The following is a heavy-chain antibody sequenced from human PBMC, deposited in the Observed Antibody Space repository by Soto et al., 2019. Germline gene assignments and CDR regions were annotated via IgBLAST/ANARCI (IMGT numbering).Heavy chain of an antibody. D-gene: IGHD5-12*01. V-gene: IGHV1-69*12. CDR2: IIPIFPTP. J-gene: IGHJ6*02. CDR3: EGDKFRLQLGWNYDYGIDV. Sequence: QVQLVQSGAEVKKPGSSVTVSCKASGGTFGKSAISWVRQAPGQGLEWMGGIIPIFPTPDYAQKVQGRVTIEADESTRRAYMELTSLRSEETAVYCCEGDKFRLQLGWNYDYGIDVWGQGTTVTVSS. CDR1: GGTFGKSA.